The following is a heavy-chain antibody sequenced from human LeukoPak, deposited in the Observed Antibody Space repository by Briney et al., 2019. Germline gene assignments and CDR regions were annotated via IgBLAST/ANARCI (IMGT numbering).Heavy chain of an antibody. CDR3: ARAHGPQWAFDI. D-gene: IGHD6-19*01. CDR1: GGSISSSNW. CDR2: IYHSGST. Sequence: SETLSLTCAVSGGSISSSNWWSWVRQPPGKGLEWIGEIYHSGSTNYNPSLKSRVTISVDESKNQFSLKLSSVTAADTAVYYCARAHGPQWAFDIWGQGTAVTVSS. V-gene: IGHV4-4*02. J-gene: IGHJ3*02.